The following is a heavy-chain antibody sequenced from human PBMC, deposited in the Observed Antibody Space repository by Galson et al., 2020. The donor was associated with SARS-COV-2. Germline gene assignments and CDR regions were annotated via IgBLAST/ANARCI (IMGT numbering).Heavy chain of an antibody. J-gene: IGHJ4*02. CDR1: GGSISSGGYY. CDR3: ARSRDGYNYYFDY. CDR2: XXYSGST. D-gene: IGHD1-1*01. Sequence: ASETLSLTCTVSGGSISSGGYYWNWIRQHPGKGLEWIGHXXYSGSTYYNPSLKSRVTISVDTSKNQFSLKLSSVTAADTAVYYCARSRDGYNYYFDYWGQGTLVTVSS. V-gene: IGHV4-31*03.